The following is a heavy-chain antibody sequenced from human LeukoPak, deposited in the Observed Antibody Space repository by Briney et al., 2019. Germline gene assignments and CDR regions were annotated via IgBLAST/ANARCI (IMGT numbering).Heavy chain of an antibody. V-gene: IGHV3-23*03. D-gene: IGHD3-16*01. Sequence: GGSLRLSCAASGFTFSNYAMSWVRQAPGKGLEWVSIIYSGGSTNYADSVKGRFTISRDNSKNTLYLQMNSLRAEDTAVYYCATAEGENWGQGTLVTVSS. J-gene: IGHJ4*02. CDR2: IYSGGST. CDR3: ATAEGEN. CDR1: GFTFSNYA.